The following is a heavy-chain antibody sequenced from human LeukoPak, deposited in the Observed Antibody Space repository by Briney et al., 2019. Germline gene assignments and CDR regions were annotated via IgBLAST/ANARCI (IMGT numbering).Heavy chain of an antibody. D-gene: IGHD2-21*02. J-gene: IGHJ5*02. CDR1: GFTFSSYS. V-gene: IGHV3-21*04. CDR2: ISSSSSYI. Sequence: PGGSLRLSCAASGFTFSSYSMNWVRQAPGKGLEWVSSISSSSSYIYYADSVKGRLTISRDNSKNTLYLQMKSLRAEDTAVYYCAAVTHAWFDPWGQGTLVTVSS. CDR3: AAVTHAWFDP.